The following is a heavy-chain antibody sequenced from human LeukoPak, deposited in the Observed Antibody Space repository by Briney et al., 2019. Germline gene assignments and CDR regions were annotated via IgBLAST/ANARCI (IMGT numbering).Heavy chain of an antibody. CDR1: GGSFSDYS. D-gene: IGHD2/OR15-2a*01. J-gene: IGHJ5*02. V-gene: IGHV4-34*01. CDR2: INHSGST. Sequence: SETLSLTCAVYGGSFSDYSWNWIRQPPEKGLECIGEINHSGSTNYNPSLKSRVTISVDTSKNQSSLKLNSVTAADTAVYYCARLGEELGFDPWGQGTLVTVSS. CDR3: ARLGEELGFDP.